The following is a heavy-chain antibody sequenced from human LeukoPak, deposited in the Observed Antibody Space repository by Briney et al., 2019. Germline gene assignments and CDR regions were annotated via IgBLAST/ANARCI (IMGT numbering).Heavy chain of an antibody. V-gene: IGHV1-8*01. CDR2: MNPNSGNT. J-gene: IGHJ4*02. CDR3: ARDRSADLDFDY. Sequence: ASVKVSCKASGYTFTSYDINWVRQAPGQGLEWMGWMNPNSGNTGYAQKFQGRVTMTRNTSISTAYMELSSLISEDTAMYYCARDRSADLDFDYWGQGTLVTVSS. CDR1: GYTFTSYD. D-gene: IGHD3-3*01.